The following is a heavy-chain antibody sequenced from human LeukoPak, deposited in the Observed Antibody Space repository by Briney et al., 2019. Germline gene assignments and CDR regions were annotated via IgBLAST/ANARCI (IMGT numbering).Heavy chain of an antibody. V-gene: IGHV3-7*03. J-gene: IGHJ5*02. CDR1: GFTFSSYW. CDR2: IKQDGSEK. Sequence: GGSLRLSCAASGFTFSSYWMSWVRQAPGKGLEWVANIKQDGSEKYYVDSVKGRFTISRDNAKNSLYLQMNSLRAEDTAVYYCARALSSTSLYNWFDPWGQGTLVTVSS. D-gene: IGHD2-2*01. CDR3: ARALSSTSLYNWFDP.